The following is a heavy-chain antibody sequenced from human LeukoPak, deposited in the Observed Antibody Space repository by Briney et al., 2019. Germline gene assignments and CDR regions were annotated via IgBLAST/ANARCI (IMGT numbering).Heavy chain of an antibody. V-gene: IGHV3-23*01. CDR1: GFTFSSYA. J-gene: IGHJ4*02. D-gene: IGHD3-22*01. Sequence: GGSLRLSCAASGFTFSSYAMSWVRQAPGKGLEWVSAISGSGGSTYYADSVKGRFTISRDNSKNTLYLQMNSLRAEDTAVYYCAKSSSYYYDSSGYSPPPHFDYWGQGTLVTVSS. CDR3: AKSSSYYYDSSGYSPPPHFDY. CDR2: ISGSGGST.